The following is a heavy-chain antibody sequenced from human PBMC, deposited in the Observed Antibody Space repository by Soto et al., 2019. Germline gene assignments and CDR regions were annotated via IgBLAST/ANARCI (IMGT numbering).Heavy chain of an antibody. D-gene: IGHD5-12*01. CDR3: TTALPLAVVPALGVEWLRSLDYFDY. V-gene: IGHV3-15*01. J-gene: IGHJ4*02. CDR1: GFTFSNAW. CDR2: IKSKTDGGTT. Sequence: PGGSLRLSCAASGFTFSNAWMSWVRQAPGKGLDWVGRIKSKTDGGTTDYAAPVKGRFTISRDDSKNTLYLQMNSLKTEDTAVYYCTTALPLAVVPALGVEWLRSLDYFDYWGQGTLVTVSS.